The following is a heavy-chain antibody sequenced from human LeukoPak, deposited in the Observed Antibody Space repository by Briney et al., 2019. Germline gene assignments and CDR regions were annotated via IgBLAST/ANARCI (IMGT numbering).Heavy chain of an antibody. D-gene: IGHD2-2*01. CDR3: ALDPLVVPDDYYYYGMDV. V-gene: IGHV3-21*01. CDR1: GSTFSSNS. CDR2: ISSSSSYI. J-gene: IGHJ6*04. Sequence: PGRSLRPSCAASGSTFSSNSIKWDRQEPRKGLEWVSSISSSSSYINYTDSVKGRFPNSRDNAKNSLYLQMNSLRAEDTAVYYCALDPLVVPDDYYYYGMDVWGKGTTVSVSS.